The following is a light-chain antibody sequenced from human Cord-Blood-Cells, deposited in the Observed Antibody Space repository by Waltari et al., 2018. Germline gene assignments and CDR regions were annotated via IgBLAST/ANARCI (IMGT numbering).Light chain of an antibody. CDR3: SSYTSSSTWV. V-gene: IGLV2-14*04. Sequence: PGQSITISCTGTSSDVGGYNYVSWYQQHPGKAPKLTIYDVSKRPSGVSNRFSGSKSGNTASLTISGLQAEDEADYYCSSYTSSSTWVFGGGTKLTVL. CDR2: DVS. J-gene: IGLJ3*02. CDR1: SSDVGGYNY.